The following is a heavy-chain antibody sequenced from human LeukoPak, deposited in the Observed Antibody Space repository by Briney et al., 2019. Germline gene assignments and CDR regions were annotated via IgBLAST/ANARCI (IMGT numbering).Heavy chain of an antibody. CDR2: IYHSGST. CDR3: ATSPYDFWSGYPTRFDY. V-gene: IGHV4-38-2*01. Sequence: PSETLSLTCAVSGYSINSGYYWGWIRQPPGKGLEWIGSIYHSGSTYYNPSLKSRVTISVDTSKNQFSLKLSSVTAADTAVYYCATSPYDFWSGYPTRFDYWGQGTLVTVSS. D-gene: IGHD3-3*01. CDR1: GYSINSGYY. J-gene: IGHJ4*02.